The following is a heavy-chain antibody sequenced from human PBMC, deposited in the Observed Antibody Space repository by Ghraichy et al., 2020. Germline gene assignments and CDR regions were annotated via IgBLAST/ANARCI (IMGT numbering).Heavy chain of an antibody. CDR3: AKDISSYCSSTSCYIPYFDY. J-gene: IGHJ4*02. D-gene: IGHD2-2*02. Sequence: GESLNISCAASGITFSRYGMHWVRQAPGKGLEWVAFTRFDGNDKYYLDSVKGRFTISRDNSKNTLYLQMNSLIVEDTAVYYCAKDISSYCSSTSCYIPYFDYWGQGTLVTVSS. CDR1: GITFSRYG. V-gene: IGHV3-30*02. CDR2: TRFDGNDK.